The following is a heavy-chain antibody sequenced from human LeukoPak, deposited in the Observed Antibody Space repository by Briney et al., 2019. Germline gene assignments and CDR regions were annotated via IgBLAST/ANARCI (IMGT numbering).Heavy chain of an antibody. J-gene: IGHJ3*02. CDR2: INSDGSST. CDR1: GFTFSSYW. Sequence: PGGSLRLSCAASGFTFSSYWMRWVRQAPGKGLVWVSRINSDGSSTSYADSVKGRFTISRDNAKNALYLQMNSLRAEDTAVYYCAVLAGDIFRAFDIWGQGTMVTVSS. CDR3: AVLAGDIFRAFDI. D-gene: IGHD3-9*01. V-gene: IGHV3-74*01.